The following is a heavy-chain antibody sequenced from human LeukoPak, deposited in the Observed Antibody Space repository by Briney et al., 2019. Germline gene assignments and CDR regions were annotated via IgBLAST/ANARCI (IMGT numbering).Heavy chain of an antibody. V-gene: IGHV1-46*01. CDR1: GYTFTSYY. D-gene: IGHD2-2*01. CDR3: ARDREACSSTSCYPYYYYGMDV. CDR2: INPSGGST. Sequence: ASVTVSCKASGYTFTSYYMHWVRQAPGQGLEWMGIINPSGGSTSYAQKFQGRVTMTRDTSTSTVYMELSSLRSEDTAVYYCARDREACSSTSCYPYYYYGMDVWGQGTTVTVSS. J-gene: IGHJ6*02.